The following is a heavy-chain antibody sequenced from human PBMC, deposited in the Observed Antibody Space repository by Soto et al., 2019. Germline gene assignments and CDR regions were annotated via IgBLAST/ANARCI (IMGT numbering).Heavy chain of an antibody. D-gene: IGHD5-18*01. Sequence: GGSLRLSCAASGFTFSSYAMSWVRQAPGKGLEWVSAISGSGGSTYYADSVKGRFTISRDNSKNTLYLQMNSLRAEDTAVYYCAKDAVEDTAMAYTFDYWGQGTLVTVSS. CDR2: ISGSGGST. J-gene: IGHJ4*02. V-gene: IGHV3-23*01. CDR3: AKDAVEDTAMAYTFDY. CDR1: GFTFSSYA.